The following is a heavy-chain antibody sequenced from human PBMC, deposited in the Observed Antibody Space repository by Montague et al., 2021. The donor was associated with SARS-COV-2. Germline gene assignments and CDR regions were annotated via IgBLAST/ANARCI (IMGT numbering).Heavy chain of an antibody. Sequence: SETLSLTCTVSGDSIRNSDYSWSWVRPPPGQELVWIGNIYNGGTTFSTPSLKSRVTIFADTSKNQFSLKLSTVTAAATAVYYCATRTRYPQDDFGFWGQGTLVTVSS. D-gene: IGHD2-15*01. CDR1: GDSIRNSDYS. CDR2: IYNGGTT. J-gene: IGHJ4*02. V-gene: IGHV4-39*01. CDR3: ATRTRYPQDDFGF.